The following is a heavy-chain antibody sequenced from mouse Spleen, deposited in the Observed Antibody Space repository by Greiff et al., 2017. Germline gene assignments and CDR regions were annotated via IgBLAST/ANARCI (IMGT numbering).Heavy chain of an antibody. D-gene: IGHD1-1*01. CDR2: IWSDGST. J-gene: IGHJ4*01. CDR3: ARHGYGSSGAMDY. Sequence: VQLKESGPGLAAPSQSLSITCTISGFSLTSYGVHWVRQPPGKGLEWLVVIWSDGSTTYNSALKSRLSISKDNSKSQVFLKMNSLQTDDTAMYYCARHGYGSSGAMDYWGQGTSVTVSS. CDR1: GFSLTSYG. V-gene: IGHV2-6-1*01.